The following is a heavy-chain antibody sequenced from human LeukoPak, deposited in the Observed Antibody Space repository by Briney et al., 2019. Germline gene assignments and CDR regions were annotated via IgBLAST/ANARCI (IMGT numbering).Heavy chain of an antibody. V-gene: IGHV4-59*01. D-gene: IGHD3-10*01. Sequence: PSETLSLTCTVSGGSISSYYWSWIRQPPGKGLEWIGYIYYSGSTNYNPSLKSRVTISVDTSKNQFSLKLSSVTAADTAVYYCAATYYYGSGCYNAFDIWGQGTMVTVSS. CDR3: AATYYYGSGCYNAFDI. J-gene: IGHJ3*02. CDR1: GGSISSYY. CDR2: IYYSGST.